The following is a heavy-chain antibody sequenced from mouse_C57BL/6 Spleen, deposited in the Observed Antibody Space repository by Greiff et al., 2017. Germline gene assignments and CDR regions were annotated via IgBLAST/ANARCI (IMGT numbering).Heavy chain of an antibody. CDR2: IYPGGGYT. D-gene: IGHD2-14*01. J-gene: IGHJ4*01. CDR1: GYTFTNYW. CDR3: ARRDDGYAMDY. V-gene: IGHV1-63*01. Sequence: QVQLKQSGAELVRPGTSVKMSCKASGYTFTNYWIGWAKQRPGHGLEWIGDIYPGGGYTNYNEKFKGKATLTADKSSSTAYMQFSSLTSEDSAIYYCARRDDGYAMDYWGQGTSVTVSS.